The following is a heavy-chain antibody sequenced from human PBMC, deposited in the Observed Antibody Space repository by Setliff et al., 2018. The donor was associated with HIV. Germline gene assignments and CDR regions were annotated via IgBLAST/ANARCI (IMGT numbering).Heavy chain of an antibody. V-gene: IGHV4-4*02. J-gene: IGHJ4*02. CDR1: GGSISSNNW. Sequence: PSETLSLTCAVSGGSISSNNWWSWVRQPPGKGLEWIGEIYHGGSTNYNSSLKSRVTISVDKSKNQFSLKLTSVTAADTAVYYCARSSTPDTRAYYPDYWGQGTQVTVSS. D-gene: IGHD3-22*01. CDR2: IYHGGST. CDR3: ARSSTPDTRAYYPDY.